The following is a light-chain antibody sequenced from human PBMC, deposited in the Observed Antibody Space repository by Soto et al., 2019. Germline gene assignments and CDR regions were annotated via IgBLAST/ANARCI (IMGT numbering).Light chain of an antibody. J-gene: IGLJ1*01. CDR2: EGS. CDR1: SSDFGSYNL. CDR3: CSYAGSSTFYV. V-gene: IGLV2-23*01. Sequence: QSVLTQPASVSGSPGQSITISCTGTSSDFGSYNLVSWYQQHPGKAPKLMIYEGSKRPSGVSNRFSGSKSGNTASLTISGLXAEDEADYYCCSYAGSSTFYVFGTGTKVTVL.